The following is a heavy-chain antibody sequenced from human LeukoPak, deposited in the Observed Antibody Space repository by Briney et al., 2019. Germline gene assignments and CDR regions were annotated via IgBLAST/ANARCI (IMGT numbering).Heavy chain of an antibody. V-gene: IGHV3-48*02. CDR2: ISSSSSII. CDR1: GFTFSTYS. CDR3: ARDGTYCSSSSCYRGYFDY. Sequence: GGSLRLSCVASGFTFSTYSLNWVRQAPGKGLEWVSYISSSSSIIYYADSVKGRFTISRDNAKNSLYLQMNSLRDEDTAVYYCARDGTYCSSSSCYRGYFDYWGQGALVTVSS. J-gene: IGHJ4*02. D-gene: IGHD2-2*01.